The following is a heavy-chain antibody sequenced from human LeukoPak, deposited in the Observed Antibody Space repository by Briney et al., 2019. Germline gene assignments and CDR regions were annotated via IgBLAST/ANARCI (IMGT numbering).Heavy chain of an antibody. CDR2: VNHSGST. J-gene: IGHJ4*02. CDR3: ARAGGWYRYRGRFDY. V-gene: IGHV4-34*01. D-gene: IGHD6-19*01. CDR1: GGSFSGYY. Sequence: SETLSLTCAVYGGSFSGYYWSWIRQPPGKGLEWIGEVNHSGSTNYNPSLKSRVTISVDTSKNQFSLKLSSVTAADTAVYYCARAGGWYRYRGRFDYWGQGTLVTVSS.